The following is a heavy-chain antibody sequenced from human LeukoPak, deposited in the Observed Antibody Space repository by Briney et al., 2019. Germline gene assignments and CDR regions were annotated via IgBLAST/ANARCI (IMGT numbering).Heavy chain of an antibody. CDR3: AREVNSGQLAPGRAFDI. V-gene: IGHV3-9*01. CDR2: ISWNSGSI. Sequence: PGGSLRLSCAASGFTFDDYAMHWVRQAPGKGLEWVSGISWNSGSIGYADSVKGRFTISRDNAKNSLYLQMNSLRAEDTAVYYCAREVNSGQLAPGRAFDIWGQGTMVTVSS. D-gene: IGHD6-13*01. CDR1: GFTFDDYA. J-gene: IGHJ3*02.